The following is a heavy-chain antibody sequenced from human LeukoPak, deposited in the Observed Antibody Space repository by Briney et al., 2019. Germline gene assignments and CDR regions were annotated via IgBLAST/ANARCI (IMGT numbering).Heavy chain of an antibody. D-gene: IGHD3-10*01. CDR3: AKDVGFVRSGSYYYYGLVV. J-gene: IGHJ6*02. CDR2: ISWDGGST. V-gene: IGHV3-43*01. Sequence: GGYLRLSCAASGFTFDDYSIHWVRQAPGKGLEWVSLISWDGGSTYYADSVKGRFTISRDNSRNSLYLQMNSPRTEDTALYYCAKDVGFVRSGSYYYYGLVVWGQGTTVTVSS. CDR1: GFTFDDYS.